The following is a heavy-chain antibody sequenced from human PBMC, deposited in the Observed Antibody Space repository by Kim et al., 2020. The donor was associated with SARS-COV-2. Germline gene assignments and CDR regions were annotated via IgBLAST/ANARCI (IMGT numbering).Heavy chain of an antibody. CDR1: GGSFSGYY. CDR3: ARGFYYGSGSYHGWFDP. D-gene: IGHD3-10*01. J-gene: IGHJ5*02. Sequence: SETLSLTCAVYGGSFSGYYWSWIRQPPGKGLEWIGEINHSGSTNYNPSLKSRVTISVDTSKNQFSLKLSSVTAADTAVYYCARGFYYGSGSYHGWFDPWG. CDR2: INHSGST. V-gene: IGHV4-34*01.